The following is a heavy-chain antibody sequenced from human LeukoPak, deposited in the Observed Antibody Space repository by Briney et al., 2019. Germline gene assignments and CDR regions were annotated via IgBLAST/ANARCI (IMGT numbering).Heavy chain of an antibody. V-gene: IGHV4-39*01. D-gene: IGHD2-15*01. CDR1: GGSISSSSCY. CDR2: IYYSGST. Sequence: SETLSLTCTVSGGSISSSSCYWGWIRQPPGKGLEWIGSIYYSGSTYYNPSLKSRVTISVDTSKNQFSLKLSSVTAADTAVYYCALSEGGWTPFDYWGQGTLVTVSS. CDR3: ALSEGGWTPFDY. J-gene: IGHJ4*02.